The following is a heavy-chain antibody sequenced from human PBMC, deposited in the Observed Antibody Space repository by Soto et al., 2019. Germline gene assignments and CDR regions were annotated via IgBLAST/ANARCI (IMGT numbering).Heavy chain of an antibody. J-gene: IGHJ4*02. D-gene: IGHD6-19*01. CDR1: GFTFSSYA. CDR2: ISGSGGST. V-gene: IGHV3-23*01. Sequence: EVQLLESGGGLVQPGGSLRLSCAASGFTFSSYAMSWVRQAPGKGLEWVSAISGSGGSTYYADSVKGRFTISRDNSKNTLYMQLNSLRAEDTAVYYCARPSPRYSSGGDAFDYWGQGTLVTVSS. CDR3: ARPSPRYSSGGDAFDY.